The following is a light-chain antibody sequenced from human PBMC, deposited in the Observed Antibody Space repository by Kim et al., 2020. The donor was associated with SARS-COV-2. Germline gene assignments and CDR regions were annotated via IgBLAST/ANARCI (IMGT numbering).Light chain of an antibody. CDR2: RNN. CDR3: AAWDDSLNGWV. J-gene: IGLJ3*02. Sequence: GQRVTISCSGSSSKIGSNTVNWYQQLPGTAPKLLIYRNNQRPSGVPDRFSGSKSGTSASLAISGLQSEDEADYYCAAWDDSLNGWVFGGGTQLTVL. V-gene: IGLV1-44*01. CDR1: SSKIGSNT.